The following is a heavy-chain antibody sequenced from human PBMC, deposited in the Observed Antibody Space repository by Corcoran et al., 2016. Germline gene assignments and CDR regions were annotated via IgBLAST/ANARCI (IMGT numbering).Heavy chain of an antibody. CDR3: AREFRGSRRPLGEPPGDY. CDR2: IYYNGAT. V-gene: IGHV4-39*07. CDR1: GGSLSTTNYY. D-gene: IGHD3-10*01. J-gene: IGHJ4*02. Sequence: QLQLQESGPGLVKPSETLSLTCSVSGGSLSTTNYYWGWIRQSPGKGLEWIGTIYYNGATQYNPSLKSRGTMSVDTSKNQFSLNMKSVTAADTAIYDCAREFRGSRRPLGEPPGDYWGQGTVVTVSS.